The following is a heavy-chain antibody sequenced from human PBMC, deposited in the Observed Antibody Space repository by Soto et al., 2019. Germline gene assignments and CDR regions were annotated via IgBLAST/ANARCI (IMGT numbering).Heavy chain of an antibody. CDR3: ARSVEGHFDY. Sequence: EVQLVESGGDVVQRGGSLRLSCVASGFTFSVYSMNWVRQAPGKGLEWFSYITSDTKTIKYADSVKGRFTISRDNAKNSVYLQMNSLRDEDTAVYYCARSVEGHFDYWGQGTVVNVSS. CDR2: ITSDTKTI. J-gene: IGHJ4*02. V-gene: IGHV3-48*02. D-gene: IGHD6-19*01. CDR1: GFTFSVYS.